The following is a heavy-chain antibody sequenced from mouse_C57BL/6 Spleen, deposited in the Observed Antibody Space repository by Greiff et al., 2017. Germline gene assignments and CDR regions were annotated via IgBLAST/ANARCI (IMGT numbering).Heavy chain of an antibody. V-gene: IGHV5-6*01. CDR3: ARHDSYRGSTTAYYFDY. CDR2: ISSGGSYT. Sequence: EVNVVESGGDLVKPGGSLKLSCAASGFTFSSYCMSWVRQTPGERLEWVGTISSGGSYTYYPDSVKGRFTLSRGNAKNTLYLQLSSLKSEDTAMYYWARHDSYRGSTTAYYFDYWGQGTTLTVSS. CDR1: GFTFSSYC. J-gene: IGHJ2*01. D-gene: IGHD1-2*01.